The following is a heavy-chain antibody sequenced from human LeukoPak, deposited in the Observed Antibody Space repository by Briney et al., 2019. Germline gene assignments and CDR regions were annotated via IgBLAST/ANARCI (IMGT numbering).Heavy chain of an antibody. V-gene: IGHV1-18*01. CDR2: ISAYNGNT. Sequence: ASVKVSCKASGYTFTSHGISWVRQAPGQGLEWMGWISAYNGNTNYAQKLQGRVTMTTDTSTSTAYMELRSLRSEDTAVYYCARVMSTYYGSRYGFDYWGQGTLVTVSS. J-gene: IGHJ4*02. CDR3: ARVMSTYYGSRYGFDY. CDR1: GYTFTSHG. D-gene: IGHD3-10*01.